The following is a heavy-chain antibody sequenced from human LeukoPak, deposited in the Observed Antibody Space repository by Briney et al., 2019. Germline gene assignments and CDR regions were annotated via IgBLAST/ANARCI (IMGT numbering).Heavy chain of an antibody. Sequence: GRSLRLSCAASGFTFSSYGMHWVRQAPGKGLEWVAVISYDGSNKYYADSVKGRFTISRDNAKNSLYLQMNSLRAEDTAVYYCARDLPAADPPGNMDVWGKGTTVTVSS. V-gene: IGHV3-30*03. CDR3: ARDLPAADPPGNMDV. CDR1: GFTFSSYG. CDR2: ISYDGSNK. J-gene: IGHJ6*03. D-gene: IGHD2-2*01.